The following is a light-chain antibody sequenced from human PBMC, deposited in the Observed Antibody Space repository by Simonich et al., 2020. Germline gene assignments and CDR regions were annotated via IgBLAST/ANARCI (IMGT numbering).Light chain of an antibody. CDR2: EVS. V-gene: IGLV2-8*01. Sequence: QSALTQPPSASGSPGQSVTISCTGTSSDVGGYNYVSWYQQHPGKAPKLMIYEVSKRPSGVPVRFSGSKSGNTASRTVSGLQAEDEADYYCSSYAGSSTWVFGGGTKLTVL. J-gene: IGLJ3*02. CDR1: SSDVGGYNY. CDR3: SSYAGSSTWV.